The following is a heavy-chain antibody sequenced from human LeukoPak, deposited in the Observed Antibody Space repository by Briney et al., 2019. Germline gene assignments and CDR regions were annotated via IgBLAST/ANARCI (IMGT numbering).Heavy chain of an antibody. CDR3: ARGGTDPRAFDI. V-gene: IGHV4-34*01. CDR2: IDHTGST. J-gene: IGHJ3*02. D-gene: IGHD3-10*01. CDR1: GGTFRGYY. Sequence: SETLSLTCAVSGGTFRGYYWSWIRQPPGKGLAWIGEIDHTGSTNYNPSLESRVTMSVDTSKNQFSLKLSSVTAADTAVYYCARGGTDPRAFDIWGQGTMVTVSS.